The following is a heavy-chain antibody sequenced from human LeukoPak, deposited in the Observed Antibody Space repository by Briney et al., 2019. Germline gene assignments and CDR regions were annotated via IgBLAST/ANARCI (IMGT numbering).Heavy chain of an antibody. CDR2: HYDSGST. Sequence: SETLSLTCTVSSGPFYSYYWSWIRQAPGKGLEWIGYHYDSGSTHYNPSLKSRVTISLDTSKNQFSLNLSSVTAADTAVYYCARHTWVNGYFDYWGQGTLVTVSS. D-gene: IGHD4-17*01. CDR1: SGPFYSYY. CDR3: ARHTWVNGYFDY. V-gene: IGHV4-59*08. J-gene: IGHJ4*02.